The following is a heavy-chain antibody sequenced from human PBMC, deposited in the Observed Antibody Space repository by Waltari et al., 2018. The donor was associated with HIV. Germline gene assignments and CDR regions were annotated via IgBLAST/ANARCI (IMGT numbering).Heavy chain of an antibody. D-gene: IGHD1-26*01. CDR3: ARDFPLEGDNGDYFDT. CDR1: GFSFSNYW. V-gene: IGHV3-7*01. CDR2: IKQDGREK. J-gene: IGHJ4*02. Sequence: EVHLVESGGGLVQPGGSLRLSCAASGFSFSNYWMSWVRQAPGKGLEWVANIKQDGREKYYVGSVKGRFTISRDNAKNSLYLQMNSLSADDTAVYYCARDFPLEGDNGDYFDTWGQGTLVTVSS.